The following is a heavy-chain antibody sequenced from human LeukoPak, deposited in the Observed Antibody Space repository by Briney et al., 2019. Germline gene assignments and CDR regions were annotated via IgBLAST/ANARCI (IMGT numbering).Heavy chain of an antibody. CDR1: GGSFSGYY. Sequence: SETLSLTCAVYGGSFSGYYWSWIRQPPGKGLEWIGEINHSGSTNYNLSLKSRVTISVDTSKNQFSLKLSSVTAADTAVYYCAREDRQLMAYGSIDYWGQGTLVTVSS. D-gene: IGHD2-2*01. CDR3: AREDRQLMAYGSIDY. V-gene: IGHV4-34*01. J-gene: IGHJ4*02. CDR2: INHSGST.